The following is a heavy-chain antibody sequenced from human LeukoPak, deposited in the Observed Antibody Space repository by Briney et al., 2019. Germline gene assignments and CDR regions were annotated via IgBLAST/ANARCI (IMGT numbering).Heavy chain of an antibody. CDR2: IYYSGST. J-gene: IGHJ4*02. D-gene: IGHD4/OR15-4a*01. V-gene: IGHV4-59*01. CDR3: ARGGANWEPDY. Sequence: SETLSLTCTVSGGSISSYYWSWIRQPPGKGLEWIGYIYYSGSTNYNPSLKSRVTISVDTSKNQFSLKLSSVTAADTAVYYCARGGANWEPDYWGQGTLVTVSS. CDR1: GGSISSYY.